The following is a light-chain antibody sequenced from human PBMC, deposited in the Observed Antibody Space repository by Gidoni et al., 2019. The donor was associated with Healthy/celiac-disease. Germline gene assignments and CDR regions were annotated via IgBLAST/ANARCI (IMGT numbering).Light chain of an antibody. Sequence: DIQMTQSPSSLSASVGDRVTITCRASQSISSYLNGYQQKPGKAPKLLIYAASSLQSGVPSRFSGSGSGTDFTLTISSLQPEDLANYYCQQSYSTPWTFGQGTKVEIK. CDR3: QQSYSTPWT. CDR1: QSISSY. J-gene: IGKJ1*01. V-gene: IGKV1-39*01. CDR2: AAS.